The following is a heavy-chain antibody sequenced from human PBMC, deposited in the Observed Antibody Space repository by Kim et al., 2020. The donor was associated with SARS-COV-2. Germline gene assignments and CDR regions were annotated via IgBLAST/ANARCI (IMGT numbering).Heavy chain of an antibody. V-gene: IGHV3-73*01. Sequence: GGSLRLSCAASGFTFSDSAMYWVRQAPGKGLEWVGRIRSKTNSYATAYDVSVKGRFIISRDDSKNTAYLQMNSLKTEDTAIYYCTRVTPYSNSWWDAVDNWGQGTMVTVSS. J-gene: IGHJ3*02. CDR1: GFTFSDSA. CDR2: IRSKTNSYAT. CDR3: TRVTPYSNSWWDAVDN. D-gene: IGHD6-13*01.